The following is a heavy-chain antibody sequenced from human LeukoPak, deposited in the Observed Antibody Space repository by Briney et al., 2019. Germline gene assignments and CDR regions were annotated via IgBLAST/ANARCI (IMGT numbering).Heavy chain of an antibody. Sequence: SETLSLTCAVYGGSFNGYYWSWLRQPPGKGLEWIGEINHSGSTNYNPSLKSRVTISVDTSKNQFSLKLSSVTAADTAVYYCARGRCSSTSCYANYYYMDVWGKGTTVTVSS. CDR3: ARGRCSSTSCYANYYYMDV. J-gene: IGHJ6*03. D-gene: IGHD2-2*01. CDR2: INHSGST. V-gene: IGHV4-34*01. CDR1: GGSFNGYY.